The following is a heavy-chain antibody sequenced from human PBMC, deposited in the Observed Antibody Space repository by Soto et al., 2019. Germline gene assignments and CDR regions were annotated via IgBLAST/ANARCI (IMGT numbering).Heavy chain of an antibody. CDR3: VKDKGAAAGFDY. J-gene: IGHJ4*02. V-gene: IGHV3-30*18. CDR1: GFTFSNNG. Sequence: HVHLVESGGGVVQPGRSLRLSCAASGFTFSNNGMHWVRQAPGKGLEWMGVISYEGSEKYYAGSVKGRFTISRDNSKNTLYLQMDTLRAEDTAIYYCVKDKGAAAGFDYWGQGILVTVSS. D-gene: IGHD6-13*01. CDR2: ISYEGSEK.